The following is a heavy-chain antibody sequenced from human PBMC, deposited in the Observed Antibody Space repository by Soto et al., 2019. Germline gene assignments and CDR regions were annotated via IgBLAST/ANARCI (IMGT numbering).Heavy chain of an antibody. V-gene: IGHV4-4*02. Sequence: SETLSLTCGVSGGTVSSSHWWSWLRQSPGRGLEWIGNIYHTGDTNFNPSLQSRVTFSLDKSNNHFSLRLISVTAADTAVYYCAREIVAGGGNSYFDPWGSGTLVTVSS. CDR3: AREIVAGGGNSYFDP. CDR2: IYHTGDT. J-gene: IGHJ5*02. D-gene: IGHD5-18*01. CDR1: GGTVSSSHW.